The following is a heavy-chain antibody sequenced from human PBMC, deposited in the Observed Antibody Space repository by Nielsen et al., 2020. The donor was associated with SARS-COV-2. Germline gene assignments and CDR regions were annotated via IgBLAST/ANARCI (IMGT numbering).Heavy chain of an antibody. D-gene: IGHD3-10*01. CDR1: GYTFTSYA. CDR3: ARDRSTMVRGVMASYYYYGMDV. Sequence: VSVKVSCKASGYTFTSYAMNWVRQAPGQGLEWMGWINTNTGNPTYAQGFTGRFVFSLDTSVSTAYLQISSLKAEDTAVYYCARDRSTMVRGVMASYYYYGMDVWGQGTTVTVSS. V-gene: IGHV7-4-1*02. J-gene: IGHJ6*02. CDR2: INTNTGNP.